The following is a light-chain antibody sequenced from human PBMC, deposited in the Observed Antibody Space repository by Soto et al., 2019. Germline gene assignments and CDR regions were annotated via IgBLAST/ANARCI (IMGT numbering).Light chain of an antibody. J-gene: IGLJ2*01. CDR1: SSNIGAGYD. CDR2: GNS. CDR3: QSYDSSLSAYVV. V-gene: IGLV1-40*01. Sequence: QTVVTQPPSVSGAPGQRVTISCTGSSSNIGAGYDVHWYQQLPGTAPNLLIYGNSNRPSGVPDRFSGSKSGTSASLAITGLQAEDEADYYCQSYDSSLSAYVVFGGGTQLTVL.